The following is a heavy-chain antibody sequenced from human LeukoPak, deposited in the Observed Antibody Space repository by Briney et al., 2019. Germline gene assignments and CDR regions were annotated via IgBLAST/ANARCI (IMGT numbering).Heavy chain of an antibody. V-gene: IGHV4-34*01. CDR2: INHSGST. D-gene: IGHD2-15*01. CDR1: GGSFSGYY. Sequence: SETLSLTCAVYGGSFSGYYWSWIRQPPGKGLEWIGEINHSGSTNYNPSLKSRVTISVDTSKNQFSLKLSSVTAADTAVYYCARSPVGYCSGGSCYRDYWGQGTLVNVSS. CDR3: ARSPVGYCSGGSCYRDY. J-gene: IGHJ4*02.